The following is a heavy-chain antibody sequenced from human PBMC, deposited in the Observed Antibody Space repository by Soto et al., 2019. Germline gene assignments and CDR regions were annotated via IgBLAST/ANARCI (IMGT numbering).Heavy chain of an antibody. CDR2: IIPMFGIP. CDR1: GGTLNKHA. D-gene: IGHD6-19*01. V-gene: IGHV1-69*01. Sequence: QVQLVQSGAEVKKPGSSVKVSCRASGGTLNKHAITWVRRAPGLGLEWLGGIIPMFGIPNYPQKFQGRGTITADDSTNTSQMELNSLTSDDTAVYYCARGGTSGWLKGAYDVWGQGTMVTVSS. CDR3: ARGGTSGWLKGAYDV. J-gene: IGHJ3*01.